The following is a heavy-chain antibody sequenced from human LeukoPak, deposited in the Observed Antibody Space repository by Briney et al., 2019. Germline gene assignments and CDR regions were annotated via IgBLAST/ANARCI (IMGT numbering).Heavy chain of an antibody. CDR3: ARAGYDSSGKIYYYYYYYMDV. CDR1: GFTFSSYW. Sequence: GGSLRLSCAASGFTFSSYWMHWVRQAPGKGLVWVSRMNSDGSSTSYADYGKLRFNIYRDNAKNKLYLKMNSLRAADTAVYYCARAGYDSSGKIYYYYYYYMDVWGKGTTVTVSS. J-gene: IGHJ6*03. D-gene: IGHD3-22*01. CDR2: MNSDGSST. V-gene: IGHV3-74*01.